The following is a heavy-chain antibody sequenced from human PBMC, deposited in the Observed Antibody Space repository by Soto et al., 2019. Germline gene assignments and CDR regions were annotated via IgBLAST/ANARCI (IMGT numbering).Heavy chain of an antibody. CDR2: IYYSRSD. V-gene: IGHV4-30-4*01. CDR1: GDSINSADYY. D-gene: IGHD3-22*01. Sequence: PSETLSLTCTVSGDSINSADYYWSWLRQPPGKGLEWIGYIYYSRSDYYNPSHGRRTTITIDTSRNQFSQNLMSVTAADTAVYYCARVVQFYDSSGYSFYYFDYWGQGALVTVSS. CDR3: ARVVQFYDSSGYSFYYFDY. J-gene: IGHJ4*02.